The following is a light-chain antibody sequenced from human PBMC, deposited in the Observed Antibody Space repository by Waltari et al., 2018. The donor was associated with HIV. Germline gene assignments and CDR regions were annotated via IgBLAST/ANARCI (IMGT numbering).Light chain of an antibody. Sequence: EIVLTQSPGTLSLSPGERATLACRASQSVSSSYLACYQQKPGQAPRLLIYGASSMATGIPDRFSGSGSGTDFTLTISRLEPEDFAVYYCQQYGSSLYTFGQGTKLEIK. J-gene: IGKJ2*01. CDR2: GAS. V-gene: IGKV3-20*01. CDR3: QQYGSSLYT. CDR1: QSVSSSY.